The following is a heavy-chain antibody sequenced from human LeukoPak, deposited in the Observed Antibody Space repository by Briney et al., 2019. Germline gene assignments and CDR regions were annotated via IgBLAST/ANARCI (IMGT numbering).Heavy chain of an antibody. CDR2: ITNSGNTI. J-gene: IGHJ6*02. Sequence: GGSLRLSCAASGFSFSANSMNWVRRAPGKGLEWVSYITNSGNTIYYEDSVKGRFTISRDNAKNFLYLQMNSLRDEDTAVYYCVCLGGDFAPYYYYGVDVWGQGTTVTVSS. D-gene: IGHD3-16*01. CDR3: VCLGGDFAPYYYYGVDV. V-gene: IGHV3-48*02. CDR1: GFSFSANS.